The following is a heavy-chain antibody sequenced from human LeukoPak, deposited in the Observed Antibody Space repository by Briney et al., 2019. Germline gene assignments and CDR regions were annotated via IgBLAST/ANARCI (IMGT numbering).Heavy chain of an antibody. V-gene: IGHV3-13*01. CDR1: GYTFSSYD. CDR2: IGTAGDT. Sequence: GASVKVSCKASGYTFSSYDMHWVRQATGKGLEWVSAIGTAGDTYYPGSVKGRFTISRENAKNSLYLQMNSLRAGDTAVYYCARGAAGGWDFDYWGQGTLVTVSS. CDR3: ARGAAGGWDFDY. J-gene: IGHJ4*02. D-gene: IGHD6-13*01.